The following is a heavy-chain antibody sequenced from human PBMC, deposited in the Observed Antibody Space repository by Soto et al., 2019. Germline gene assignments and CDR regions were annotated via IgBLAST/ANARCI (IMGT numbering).Heavy chain of an antibody. CDR2: IWYDGSNK. V-gene: IGHV3-33*01. CDR3: ARDHQITGTFSPKYYYYGMDV. J-gene: IGHJ6*02. CDR1: GFTFSSYG. D-gene: IGHD1-7*01. Sequence: GGSLRLSCAASGFTFSSYGMHWVRQAPGKGLEWVAVIWYDGSNKYYADSVKGRFTISRDNSKNTLYLQMNSLRAEDTAVYYCARDHQITGTFSPKYYYYGMDVWGQGTTVTVSS.